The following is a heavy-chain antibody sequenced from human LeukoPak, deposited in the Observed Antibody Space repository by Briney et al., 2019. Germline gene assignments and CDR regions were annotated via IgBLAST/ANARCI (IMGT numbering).Heavy chain of an antibody. J-gene: IGHJ6*02. V-gene: IGHV3-48*01. D-gene: IGHD3-10*01. Sequence: GGSLRLSCAASGFTFSSYSMNWVRQAPGKGLEWVSYIHSGTGPMYYADSVKGRFTISRDNARNSLYLQMNSLRAEDTAVYYCVSTRGVDYYYYYGMDVWGQGTTVTVSS. CDR3: VSTRGVDYYYYYGMDV. CDR2: IHSGTGPM. CDR1: GFTFSSYS.